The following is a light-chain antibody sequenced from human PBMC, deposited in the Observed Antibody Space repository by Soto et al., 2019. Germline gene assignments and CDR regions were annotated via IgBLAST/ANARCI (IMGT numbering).Light chain of an antibody. CDR1: QSVSSSY. Sequence: EIVLTQSPGPLSLSPGERATLSCRSSQSVSSSYLAWYQQKPGQAPRLLIYGASSRATGIPDRFSGSGSGTECTLIISSLQSEDSAVYYCQQYNSWLWTLGQGTKVDIK. CDR3: QQYNSWLWT. J-gene: IGKJ1*01. V-gene: IGKV3-20*01. CDR2: GAS.